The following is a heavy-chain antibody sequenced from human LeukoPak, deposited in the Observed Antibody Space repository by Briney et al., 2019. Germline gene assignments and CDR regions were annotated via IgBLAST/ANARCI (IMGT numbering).Heavy chain of an antibody. CDR3: AKKAQYNGNYPLDY. CDR2: TSDRGDYT. V-gene: IGHV3-23*01. J-gene: IGHJ4*02. Sequence: GSLRLSCAASRFTFTSYSMSWVRQAPGKGLEWVSGTSDRGDYTYYADSVKGRFTISRDNSKNTLYLQMNSLRAEDTALYFCAKKAQYNGNYPLDYWGQGTLVTVSS. D-gene: IGHD1-26*01. CDR1: RFTFTSYS.